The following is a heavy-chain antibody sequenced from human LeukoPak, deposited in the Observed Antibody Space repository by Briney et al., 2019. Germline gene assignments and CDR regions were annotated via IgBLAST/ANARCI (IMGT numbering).Heavy chain of an antibody. D-gene: IGHD3-10*01. Sequence: ASVTVSFTASGYTFTIYGISWVRQAPGQGLEWMGWISAYNGNTNYAQKLQGRVTMTTDTSTSTAYMELRSLRSDDTAVYYCAREVWFGEKTTYYFDYWGQGTLVTVSS. CDR2: ISAYNGNT. CDR1: GYTFTIYG. J-gene: IGHJ4*02. CDR3: AREVWFGEKTTYYFDY. V-gene: IGHV1-18*01.